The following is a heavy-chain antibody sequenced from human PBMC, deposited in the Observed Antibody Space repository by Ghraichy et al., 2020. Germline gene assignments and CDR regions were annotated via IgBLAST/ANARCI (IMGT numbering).Heavy chain of an antibody. CDR2: IYYSGST. V-gene: IGHV4-39*07. D-gene: IGHD6-13*01. CDR3: ARVPPTAAGTH. J-gene: IGHJ4*02. CDR1: GGSISSSSYY. Sequence: SETLSLTCTVSGGSISSSSYYWGWIRQPPGKGLEWIGRIYYSGSTYYNPSLKSRVTISVDTSKNQFSLKLSSVTAADTAVYYCARVPPTAAGTHWGQGTLVTVSS.